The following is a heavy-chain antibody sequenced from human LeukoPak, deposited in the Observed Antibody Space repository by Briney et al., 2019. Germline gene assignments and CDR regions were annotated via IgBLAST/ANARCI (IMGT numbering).Heavy chain of an antibody. CDR2: MNPNSGGS. CDR1: GYTFSGYY. Sequence: ASVKVSCKTSGYTFSGYYMHWVRQAPGQGLEWMGWMNPNSGGSNYAQKFQGRVTLTRDTSIGTAYMELRSLRSDDTAVYYCARDYRSSWRAFDIWGQGTMVTVSS. D-gene: IGHD6-13*01. V-gene: IGHV1-2*02. J-gene: IGHJ3*02. CDR3: ARDYRSSWRAFDI.